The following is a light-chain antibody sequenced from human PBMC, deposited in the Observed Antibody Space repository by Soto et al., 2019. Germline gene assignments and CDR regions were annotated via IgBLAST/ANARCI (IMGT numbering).Light chain of an antibody. CDR3: CSYVGATTYV. Sequence: SALTQPASVSGSPGQSITISCTGSSSTVGGFNVVSWYQQHPGKAPKVIIYEGIKRPSGVSNRFSGSNSGSTASLTISGLQAVDEADYYCCSYVGATTYVFGTGTKVTVL. V-gene: IGLV2-23*01. CDR1: SSTVGGFNV. J-gene: IGLJ1*01. CDR2: EGI.